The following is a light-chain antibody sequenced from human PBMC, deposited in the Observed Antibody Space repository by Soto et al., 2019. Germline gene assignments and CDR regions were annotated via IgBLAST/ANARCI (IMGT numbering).Light chain of an antibody. J-gene: IGKJ1*01. CDR2: WAS. CDR1: QSVLYSSNNKNY. Sequence: DIVMTQSPDSLAVSLGERATINCKSSQSVLYSSNNKNYLAWYQQKPGQPPKLLIYWASTRESGVPDRFSGSGSGTDFTLTISSLQAEDVAVYYCQQYFRPWTFGQG. V-gene: IGKV4-1*01. CDR3: QQYFRPWT.